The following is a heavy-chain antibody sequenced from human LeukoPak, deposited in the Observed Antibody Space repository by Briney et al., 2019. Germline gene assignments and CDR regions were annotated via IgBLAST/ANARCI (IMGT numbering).Heavy chain of an antibody. Sequence: ASVKVSCKASGYTFTSYYMHWVRQAPGQGLEWMGRINPNSGAIDYAQKFQGRVTVTRDTPISTAYMELSRLTSDDTAVYYCARDPSGYYWGQGTLVTVSS. CDR1: GYTFTSYY. CDR2: INPNSGAI. J-gene: IGHJ4*02. V-gene: IGHV1-2*06. D-gene: IGHD1-1*01. CDR3: ARDPSGYY.